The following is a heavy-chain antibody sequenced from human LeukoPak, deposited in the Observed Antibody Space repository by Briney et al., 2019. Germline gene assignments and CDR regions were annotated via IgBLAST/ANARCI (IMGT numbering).Heavy chain of an antibody. Sequence: SETLSLTCTVSGGSISSYYWSWIRQPPGKGLEWIGYIHYSGSTNYNPSLKSRVTISVDTSKNQFSLKLSSVTAADTAVYFCARETSQKGAHYMDVWGKGTTVTISS. J-gene: IGHJ6*03. D-gene: IGHD3-16*01. CDR3: ARETSQKGAHYMDV. V-gene: IGHV4-59*01. CDR2: IHYSGST. CDR1: GGSISSYY.